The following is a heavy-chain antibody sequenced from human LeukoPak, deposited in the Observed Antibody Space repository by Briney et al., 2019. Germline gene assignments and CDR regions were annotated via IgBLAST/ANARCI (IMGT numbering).Heavy chain of an antibody. D-gene: IGHD5-24*01. V-gene: IGHV3-7*01. CDR1: GFTFSSYW. J-gene: IGHJ4*02. CDR3: ARVAEHRMLQFYFDY. CDR2: IKQDGSEK. Sequence: GGSLRLSCAASGFTFSSYWMSWVRQAPGKGLEWVANIKQDGSEKYYVDSVKGRFTISRDNAKNSLYLQMNSLRAEDTAVYYCARVAEHRMLQFYFDYWGQGTLVTVSS.